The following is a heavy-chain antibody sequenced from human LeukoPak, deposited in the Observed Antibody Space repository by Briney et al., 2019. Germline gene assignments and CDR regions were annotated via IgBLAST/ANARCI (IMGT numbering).Heavy chain of an antibody. CDR1: GYTFTSYA. CDR2: INAGNGNT. D-gene: IGHD3-3*01. Sequence: ASVKVSCKASGYTFTSYAMHWVRQAPGQRLEWMGWINAGNGNTKYSQKFQGRVTITRDTSASTAYMELSSLRAEDTAVYYCARCSEFLRFGPWGQGTLVTVSS. CDR3: ARCSEFLRFGP. J-gene: IGHJ5*02. V-gene: IGHV1-3*01.